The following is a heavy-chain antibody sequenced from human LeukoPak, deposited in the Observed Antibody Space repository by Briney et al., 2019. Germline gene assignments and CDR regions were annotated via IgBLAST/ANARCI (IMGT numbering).Heavy chain of an antibody. CDR1: GFTFSSCG. CDR3: AKRGPIYSSSPGNYFDY. Sequence: PGGSLRLSCAASGFTFSSCGMTWVRQAPGKGLEWVSSIGGSDDGTYYADSVKGRFTISRDNSKNTLYLQMNSLRAEDTAVYYCAKRGPIYSSSPGNYFDYWGQGTLVTVSS. J-gene: IGHJ4*02. D-gene: IGHD6-6*01. V-gene: IGHV3-23*01. CDR2: IGGSDDGT.